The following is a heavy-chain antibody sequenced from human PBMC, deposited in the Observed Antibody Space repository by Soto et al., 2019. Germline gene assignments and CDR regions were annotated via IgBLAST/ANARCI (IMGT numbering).Heavy chain of an antibody. CDR2: IGHTGSFQ. J-gene: IGHJ4*02. CDR3: AKDTYYYDSSGLLGIDY. Sequence: GGSLRLSCAASGFTYSGYGMHWVRQAPGKGLEWVAVIGHTGSFQSYADSVKGRFTISRDNSKNTLYLQMNSLRAEDTAVYYCAKDTYYYDSSGLLGIDYWGQGTLVTVSS. CDR1: GFTYSGYG. V-gene: IGHV3-30*02. D-gene: IGHD3-22*01.